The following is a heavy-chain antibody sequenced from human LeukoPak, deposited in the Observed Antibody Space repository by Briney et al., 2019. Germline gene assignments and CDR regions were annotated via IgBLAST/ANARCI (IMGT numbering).Heavy chain of an antibody. CDR2: INHSGST. Sequence: PSETLSHTCAVYGGSFSGYYWSWIRQPPGKGLEWIGEINHSGSTNYNPSLKSRVTISVDTSKNQFSLKLSSVTAADTAVYYCASDYYDSSGYYYYWGQGTLVTVSS. CDR3: ASDYYDSSGYYYY. CDR1: GGSFSGYY. V-gene: IGHV4-34*01. J-gene: IGHJ4*02. D-gene: IGHD3-22*01.